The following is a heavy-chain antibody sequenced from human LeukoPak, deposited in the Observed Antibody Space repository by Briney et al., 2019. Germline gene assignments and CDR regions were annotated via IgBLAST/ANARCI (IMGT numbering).Heavy chain of an antibody. CDR3: AKGPMTTAPRTHYYYYYYMDV. Sequence: PSETLSLTCAVYGGSFSGYYWSWIRQPPGKGLEWIGEINHSGSTNYNPSLKSRVTISVDTSKNQFSLKLSSVTAADTAVYYCAKGPMTTAPRTHYYYYYYMDVWGKGTTVTVSS. CDR1: GGSFSGYY. D-gene: IGHD4-11*01. V-gene: IGHV4-34*01. J-gene: IGHJ6*03. CDR2: INHSGST.